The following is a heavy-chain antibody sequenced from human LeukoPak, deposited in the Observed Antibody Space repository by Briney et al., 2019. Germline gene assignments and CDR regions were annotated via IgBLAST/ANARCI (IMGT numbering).Heavy chain of an antibody. D-gene: IGHD2/OR15-2a*01. CDR3: VRGDFQPT. J-gene: IGHJ5*02. V-gene: IGHV3-74*01. Sequence: GGSLRLSCAASGFTFSTYWMHWVRQAPGKGLVWVSRIDYDGINTNYADSVKGRFSISRDNAKNILYLQMSSLRADDTAVHYCVRGDFQPTWGQGTLVTVSS. CDR2: IDYDGINT. CDR1: GFTFSTYW.